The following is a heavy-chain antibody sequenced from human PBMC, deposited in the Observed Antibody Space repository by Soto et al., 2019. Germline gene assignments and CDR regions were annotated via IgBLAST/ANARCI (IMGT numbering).Heavy chain of an antibody. D-gene: IGHD3-10*01. CDR2: IYTSGST. CDR3: ARGLFGELLYNFDY. V-gene: IGHV4-4*07. CDR1: GGSISSYH. Sequence: SETLSLTCTVSGGSISSYHWSWIRQPAGKGLEWIGRIYTSGSTNYNPSLKSRVTMSVDTSKNQFSLKLSSVTAADTAVYYCARGLFGELLYNFDYWGQGTLVTVSS. J-gene: IGHJ4*02.